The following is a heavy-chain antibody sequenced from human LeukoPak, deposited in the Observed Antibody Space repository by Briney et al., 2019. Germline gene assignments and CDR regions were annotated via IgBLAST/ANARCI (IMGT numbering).Heavy chain of an antibody. CDR1: GGTFISSA. CDR2: IIPIFGTA. D-gene: IGHD5-18*01. CDR3: ATGAGIQVWFGAFDI. Sequence: ASVKVSCKASGGTFISSAISWVRQAPGQGLEWMGGIIPIFGTANYAQKFQGRVTITADESTSTAYMELSSLRSEDTAVYYCATGAGIQVWFGAFDIWGQGTMVTVSS. J-gene: IGHJ3*02. V-gene: IGHV1-69*13.